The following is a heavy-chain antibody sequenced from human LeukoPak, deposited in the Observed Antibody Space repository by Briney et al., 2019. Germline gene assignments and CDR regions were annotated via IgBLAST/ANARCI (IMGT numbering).Heavy chain of an antibody. CDR3: ARASHIAAEDYYMDV. J-gene: IGHJ6*03. CDR1: GYTFTSYY. Sequence: ASVKVSCKASGYTFTSYYMHWVRQAPGQGLEWMGIINPSGGSTSYAQKFQSRVTMTRDTSTSTVYMELSSLRSEDTAVYYCARASHIAAEDYYMDVWGKGTTVTVSS. V-gene: IGHV1-46*01. D-gene: IGHD6-13*01. CDR2: INPSGGST.